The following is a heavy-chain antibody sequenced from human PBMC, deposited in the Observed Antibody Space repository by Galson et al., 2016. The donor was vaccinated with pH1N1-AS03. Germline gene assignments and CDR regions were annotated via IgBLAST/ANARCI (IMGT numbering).Heavy chain of an antibody. CDR2: IYSGGTT. V-gene: IGHV3-66*01. CDR1: GFTVSSSH. Sequence: SLRLSCAASGFTVSSSHMNWVRQAPGKGLEWVSIIYSGGTTSYADSVKGRFIVSSDNSRNTLYLQMKSLRAEDTAVYYCVRDFRWGGNSGYWGQGTLVTVSS. J-gene: IGHJ4*02. D-gene: IGHD4-23*01. CDR3: VRDFRWGGNSGY.